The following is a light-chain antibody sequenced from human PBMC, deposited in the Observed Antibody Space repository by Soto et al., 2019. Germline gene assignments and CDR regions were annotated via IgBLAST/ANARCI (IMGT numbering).Light chain of an antibody. J-gene: IGKJ2*01. Sequence: DIQMTQSPSSLSASVGDRVSITCRTSQGVSAYLLWYQQTQGKAPNLLIYAASSLQSGVPSRFSGSGSGTDYTLTINSLQPEDFATYYCQETYSPPPYTFGQGTKLEI. CDR3: QETYSPPPYT. V-gene: IGKV1-39*01. CDR2: AAS. CDR1: QGVSAY.